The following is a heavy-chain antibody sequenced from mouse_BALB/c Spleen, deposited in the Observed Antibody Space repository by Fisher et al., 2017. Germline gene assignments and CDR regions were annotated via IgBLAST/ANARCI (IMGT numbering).Heavy chain of an antibody. V-gene: IGHV5-17*02. CDR3: ARLLWPMDY. Sequence: RFTISRDNPKNSLFLQMTSLRSEDTAMYYCARLLWPMDYWGQGTSVTVSS. J-gene: IGHJ4*01. D-gene: IGHD2-1*01.